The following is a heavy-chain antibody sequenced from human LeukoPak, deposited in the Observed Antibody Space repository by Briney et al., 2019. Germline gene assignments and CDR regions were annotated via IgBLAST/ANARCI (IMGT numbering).Heavy chain of an antibody. CDR2: IQYDGSNQ. CDR3: AKIPPQNTVTTWLDY. Sequence: GGSLRLSCAASGFTFSSYGMHWVRQAPGKGLEWVAYIQYDGSNQQYADSVKGRFIISRDNAKNTLYLQMNSLRAEDTAVYYCAKIPPQNTVTTWLDYWGQGTLVTVSS. V-gene: IGHV3-30*02. D-gene: IGHD4-17*01. J-gene: IGHJ4*02. CDR1: GFTFSSYG.